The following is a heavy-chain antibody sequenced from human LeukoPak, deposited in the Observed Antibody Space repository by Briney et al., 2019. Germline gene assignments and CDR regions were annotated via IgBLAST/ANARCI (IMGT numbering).Heavy chain of an antibody. CDR1: GGSMSTYY. J-gene: IGHJ4*02. Sequence: SETLSLTCTVSGGSMSTYYWSWIRQPPGKRLEWIGYIYYSGSTNYNPSLKSRVTISVDTSKNQFSLKLSSVTAADTAVYYCARMLLWFGELTAFDYWGQGTLVTVSS. D-gene: IGHD3-10*01. CDR2: IYYSGST. V-gene: IGHV4-59*12. CDR3: ARMLLWFGELTAFDY.